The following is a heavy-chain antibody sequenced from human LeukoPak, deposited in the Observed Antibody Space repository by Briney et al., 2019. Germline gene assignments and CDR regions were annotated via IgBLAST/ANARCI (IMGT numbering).Heavy chain of an antibody. D-gene: IGHD3-22*01. J-gene: IGHJ4*02. V-gene: IGHV3-21*01. CDR3: VRDGAYYDSAPYNFDY. Sequence: GGSLRLSCAASGFTFGSYSINWVRQAPGKGLEWISSISNTNTYINYADSVKGRFTISRDNAKNSLYLQMTSLRAEDTAVYYCVRDGAYYDSAPYNFDYWGQGTLVAVSS. CDR2: ISNTNTYI. CDR1: GFTFGSYS.